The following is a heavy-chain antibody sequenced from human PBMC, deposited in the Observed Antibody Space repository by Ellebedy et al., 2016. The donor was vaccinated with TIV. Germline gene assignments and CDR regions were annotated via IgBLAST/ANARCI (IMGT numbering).Heavy chain of an antibody. V-gene: IGHV1-3*01. CDR1: GYTFTSYA. CDR3: ATSIVVVPAAIDYYGMDV. D-gene: IGHD2-2*01. J-gene: IGHJ6*02. CDR2: INAGNGNT. Sequence: ASVKVSCXASGYTFTSYAMHWVRQAPGQRLEWMGWINAGNGNTKYSQKFQGRVTITRDTSASTAYMELSSLRSEDTAVYYCATSIVVVPAAIDYYGMDVWGQGTTVTVSS.